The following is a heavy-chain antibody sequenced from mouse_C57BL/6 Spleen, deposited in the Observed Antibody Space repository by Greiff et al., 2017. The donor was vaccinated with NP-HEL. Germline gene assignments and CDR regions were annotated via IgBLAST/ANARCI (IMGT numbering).Heavy chain of an antibody. J-gene: IGHJ4*01. Sequence: VQLQQSGPELVKPGASVKISCKASGYAFSSSWMNWVKQRPGKGLEWIGRIYPGDGDTNYNQKFKGKATLTVDKSSSTAYMQLSSLTSEDSAVYFCARLGGSSPMDYWGEGTSVTVSS. CDR3: ARLGGSSPMDY. CDR2: IYPGDGDT. V-gene: IGHV1-82*01. D-gene: IGHD1-1*01. CDR1: GYAFSSSW.